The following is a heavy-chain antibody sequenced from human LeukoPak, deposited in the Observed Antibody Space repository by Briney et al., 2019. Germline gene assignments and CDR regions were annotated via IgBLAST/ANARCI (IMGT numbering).Heavy chain of an antibody. CDR3: ARGGLSIMGY. D-gene: IGHD2/OR15-2a*01. CDR2: ISSSGSTK. J-gene: IGHJ4*02. V-gene: IGHV3-48*01. Sequence: GGSLRLSCGASGITFSSYSMNWVRQAPGKGLEWVSYISSSGSTKYYADSVKGRFTISRDNARNSLCLQMNSLRAEDTAVYFCARGGLSIMGYWGQGTLVTVSS. CDR1: GITFSSYS.